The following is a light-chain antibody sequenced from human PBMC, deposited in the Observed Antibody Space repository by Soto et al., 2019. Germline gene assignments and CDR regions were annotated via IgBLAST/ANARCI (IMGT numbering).Light chain of an antibody. CDR1: SGSVSTSYF. J-gene: IGLJ3*02. CDR3: LLFMSSATWV. V-gene: IGLV8-61*01. CDR2: NTN. Sequence: QTVVTQEPSISVSPGGTVTLTCGLSSGSVSTSYFPSWYQQTPGQAPRTLIYNTNTRSSGAPDRFSGSILGGKAALTITGAQADDESHYFCLLFMSSATWVFGGGTKVTVL.